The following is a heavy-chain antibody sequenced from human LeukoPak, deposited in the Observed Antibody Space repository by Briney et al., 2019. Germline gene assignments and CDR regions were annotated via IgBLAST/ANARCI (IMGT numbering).Heavy chain of an antibody. CDR1: GFTFSSYG. V-gene: IGHV3-74*01. D-gene: IGHD6-6*01. J-gene: IGHJ4*02. CDR2: INSDGSST. CDR3: ARAGDLYSSSSFFDY. Sequence: GGSLRLSCAASGFTFSSYGMSWVRQAPGKGLVWVSRINSDGSSTSYADSVKGRFTISRDNAKNTLYLQMNSLRAEDTAVYYCARAGDLYSSSSFFDYWGQGTLVTVSS.